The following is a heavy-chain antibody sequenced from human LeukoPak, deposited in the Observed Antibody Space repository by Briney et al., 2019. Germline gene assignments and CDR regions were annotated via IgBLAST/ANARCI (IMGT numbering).Heavy chain of an antibody. CDR2: TSSSGRII. Sequence: GGSLRLSCAASGFTFSSYEMNWVRQAPGKGLEWVSYTSSSGRIIYYADSVKGRFTISRDNAKNSLYLQMNSLRAEDTAVYYCARLSSGRFVDYWGQGTLVAVSS. J-gene: IGHJ4*02. V-gene: IGHV3-48*03. CDR3: ARLSSGRFVDY. D-gene: IGHD6-19*01. CDR1: GFTFSSYE.